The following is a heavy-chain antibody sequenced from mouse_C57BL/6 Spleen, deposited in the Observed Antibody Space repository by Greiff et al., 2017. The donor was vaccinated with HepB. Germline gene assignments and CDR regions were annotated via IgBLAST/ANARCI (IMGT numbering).Heavy chain of an antibody. CDR3: VRAGDYYGSSYTWFAY. J-gene: IGHJ3*01. CDR2: IRSKSSNYAT. D-gene: IGHD1-1*01. CDR1: GFTFNTYA. V-gene: IGHV10-3*01. Sequence: EVQLVESGGGLVQPKGSLKLSCAASGFTFNTYAMHWVRQAPGKGLEWVARIRSKSSNYATYYADSVKDRFTISRDDSKSMLYLQMNNLKTEDTAMYYFVRAGDYYGSSYTWFAYWGQGTLVTVSA.